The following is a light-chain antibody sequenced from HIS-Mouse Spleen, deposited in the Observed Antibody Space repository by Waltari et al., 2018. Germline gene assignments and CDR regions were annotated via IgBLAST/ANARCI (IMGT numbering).Light chain of an antibody. J-gene: IGLJ3*02. CDR2: EGS. CDR3: CSYAGSSTLV. V-gene: IGLV2-23*01. CDR1: SSDVGSYNL. Sequence: QSALTQPASVSGSPGQSITIPCTGTSSDVGSYNLVSWYQQHTGKAPKLMIYEGSKRPSGVSNRFSGSKSGNTASLTISGLQAEDEADYYCCSYAGSSTLVFGGGTKLTVL.